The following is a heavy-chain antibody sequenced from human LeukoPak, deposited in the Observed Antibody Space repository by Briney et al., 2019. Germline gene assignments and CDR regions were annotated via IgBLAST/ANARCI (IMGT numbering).Heavy chain of an antibody. CDR2: ISGSGGST. D-gene: IGHD3-22*01. J-gene: IGHJ6*01. CDR3: ARANYDSSGYRRYYNYYGMDV. V-gene: IGHV3-23*01. CDR1: GFTFSSYG. Sequence: GGSLRLSCAASGFTFSSYGMTWVRQAPGKGLEWVSGISGSGGSTYYADSVRGRFTISRDNSKNTLYLQMNSLRAEDTAEYYCARANYDSSGYRRYYNYYGMDVWGQGTTVTVSS.